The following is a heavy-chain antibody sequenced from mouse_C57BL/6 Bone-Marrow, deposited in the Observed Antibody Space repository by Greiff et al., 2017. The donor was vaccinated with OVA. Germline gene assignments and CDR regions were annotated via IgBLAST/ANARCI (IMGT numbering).Heavy chain of an antibody. CDR2: ISSGSSTI. J-gene: IGHJ2*01. CDR3: ASSYY. V-gene: IGHV5-17*01. Sequence: EVKLMESGGGLVKPGGSLKLSCAASGFTFSDYGMHWVRQAPEQGLEWVAYISSGSSTIDYADTVKGRCTIFRDNSKNTLFLQMTSLRSEDTAMYYSASSYYWGQGTTLTVSS. CDR1: GFTFSDYG.